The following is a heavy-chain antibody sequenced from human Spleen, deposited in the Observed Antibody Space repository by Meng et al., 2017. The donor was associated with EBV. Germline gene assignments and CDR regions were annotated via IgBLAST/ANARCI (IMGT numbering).Heavy chain of an antibody. V-gene: IGHV1-69*01. CDR3: ASESGRGFTPDY. D-gene: IGHD3-10*01. CDR2: LIPMSDAP. CDR1: GGTFRSDA. Sequence: QVQGGQSGAGGKKPGSSGKVSCRTSGGTFRSDAFSWVRQAPGQGLEWMGGLIPMSDAPHYAQKFQGRVTIIADESTSTHSMELNSLRSEDTAMYYCASESGRGFTPDYWGQGTLVTVSS. J-gene: IGHJ4*02.